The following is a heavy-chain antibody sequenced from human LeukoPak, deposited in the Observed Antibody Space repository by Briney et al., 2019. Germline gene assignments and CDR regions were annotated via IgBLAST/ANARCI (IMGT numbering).Heavy chain of an antibody. CDR1: GGTFSSYA. Sequence: ASVKVSCKASGGTFSSYAISWVRQAPGQGLEWMGGIIPIFGTANYAQKFQGRVTITTDESTSTAYMELSSLRSEDTAVYYCARDVGYCSSTSCYKGGYWGQGTLVTVSS. J-gene: IGHJ4*02. CDR2: IIPIFGTA. D-gene: IGHD2-2*02. CDR3: ARDVGYCSSTSCYKGGY. V-gene: IGHV1-69*05.